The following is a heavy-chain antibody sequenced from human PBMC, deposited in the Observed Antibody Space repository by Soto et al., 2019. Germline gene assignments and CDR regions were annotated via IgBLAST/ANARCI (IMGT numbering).Heavy chain of an antibody. CDR3: GRGQTVGVTAPDS. D-gene: IGHD1-26*01. CDR2: FYTDGRT. J-gene: IGHJ4*02. Sequence: EVQLVASGGGLIQPGGSLRLSCAASGFSVSSKYMSWFRQAPGKGLEWDSVFYTDGRTFYAESVKGRFTISRDNHENTIFLQMNSLRAEDTAVYYCGRGQTVGVTAPDSWGQGTLVTVTS. V-gene: IGHV3-53*01. CDR1: GFSVSSKY.